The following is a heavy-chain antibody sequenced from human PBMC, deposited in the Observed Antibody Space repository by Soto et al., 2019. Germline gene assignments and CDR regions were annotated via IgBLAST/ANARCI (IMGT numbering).Heavy chain of an antibody. CDR2: ISYDGSNK. CDR3: ARVNGQLSLYYYGMDV. D-gene: IGHD6-6*01. CDR1: GFVFSTYA. J-gene: IGHJ6*02. V-gene: IGHV3-30-3*01. Sequence: ESGGGVVQPGRSLRLSCAASGFVFSTYAMHWVRQAPGKGLEWVAAISYDGSNKYYTDFEKGRFTVSRDNSKSTLYLQMNSLSTEDTAVYYCARVNGQLSLYYYGMDVWGQGTTVTVSS.